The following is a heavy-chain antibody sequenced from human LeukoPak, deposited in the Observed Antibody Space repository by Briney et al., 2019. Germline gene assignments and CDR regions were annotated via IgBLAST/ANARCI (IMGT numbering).Heavy chain of an antibody. J-gene: IGHJ3*02. V-gene: IGHV3-21*01. CDR1: GFTFSSYS. Sequence: GGSLRLSCAASGFTFSSYSMNWVRQAPGKGLEWVSSISSSSSYIYYADSVKGRFTISRDNAKYSLYLQMNSLRAEDTAVYYCARWGIAAAGTMWGPDAFDIWGQGTMVTVSS. CDR3: ARWGIAAAGTMWGPDAFDI. D-gene: IGHD6-13*01. CDR2: ISSSSSYI.